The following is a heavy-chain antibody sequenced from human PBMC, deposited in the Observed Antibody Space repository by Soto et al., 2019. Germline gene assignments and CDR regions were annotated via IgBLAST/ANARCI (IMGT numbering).Heavy chain of an antibody. V-gene: IGHV3-30*18. Sequence: GGSLRLSCAASGFTFSSYGMHWVRQAPGKGLEWVAVISYDGSNKYYADSVKGRFTISRDNSKNTLYLQMNSLRAEDTAVYYCAKESRAVAAYYFDYWGQGTLVTVSS. CDR3: AKESRAVAAYYFDY. J-gene: IGHJ4*02. D-gene: IGHD6-19*01. CDR2: ISYDGSNK. CDR1: GFTFSSYG.